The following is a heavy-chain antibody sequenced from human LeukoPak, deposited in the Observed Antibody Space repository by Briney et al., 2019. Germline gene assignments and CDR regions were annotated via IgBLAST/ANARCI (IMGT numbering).Heavy chain of an antibody. J-gene: IGHJ6*03. CDR2: INWNGGST. Sequence: GSLRLSCTASGFTFDDYGMSWVRQAPGKGLEWVSGINWNGGSTGYADSVKGRFTISRDNAKNSLYLQMNSLRAEDTAVYYCARVHYYGSGSYSRCYYYYMGVWGKGTTVTISS. D-gene: IGHD3-10*01. V-gene: IGHV3-20*04. CDR1: GFTFDDYG. CDR3: ARVHYYGSGSYSRCYYYYMGV.